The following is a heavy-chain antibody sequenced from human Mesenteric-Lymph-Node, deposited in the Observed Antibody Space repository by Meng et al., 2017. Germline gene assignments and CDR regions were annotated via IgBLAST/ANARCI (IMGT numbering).Heavy chain of an antibody. CDR2: IKSNADGGTS. J-gene: IGHJ4*02. V-gene: IGHV3-15*01. CDR1: GFTFTNSW. CDR3: SAPRVLGLERYEGYW. D-gene: IGHD5-12*01. Sequence: GESLKISCAASGFTFTNSWMSWVRQAPGKGLEWVGRIKSNADGGTSDYAAPVKGTFTISRDDSKNSVYLQMNRLQEDTAVYYCSAPRVLGLERYEGYWWGQGTLVTVSS.